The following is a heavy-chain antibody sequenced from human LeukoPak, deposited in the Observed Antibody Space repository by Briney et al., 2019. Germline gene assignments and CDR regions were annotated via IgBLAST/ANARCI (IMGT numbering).Heavy chain of an antibody. CDR2: LSYDGTNK. V-gene: IGHV3-30*18. Sequence: PGRSLRLSCAVSGFTFGDYGMHWVHQAPGKGLEWLAVLSYDGTNKYYADSVKGRFTISRDNSENTLYLQMNSLRAEDTAIYYCAKDLAYYDSSGDYYPAFDIWGQGTMVTVSS. J-gene: IGHJ3*02. CDR1: GFTFGDYG. CDR3: AKDLAYYDSSGDYYPAFDI. D-gene: IGHD3-22*01.